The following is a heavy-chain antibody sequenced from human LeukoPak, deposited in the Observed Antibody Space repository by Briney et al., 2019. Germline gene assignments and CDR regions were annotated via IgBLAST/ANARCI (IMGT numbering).Heavy chain of an antibody. V-gene: IGHV6-1*01. CDR3: ATSTPSNWYPFDY. J-gene: IGHJ4*02. Sequence: SQTLSLTCAISVDSVSSNTAAWNWIRQSPSRGLEWLGRTYYRSKWYYDYAVSLKSRITIYPDTSKNQFSLQLNSVTPEDTAVYYCATSTPSNWYPFDYWGQGTLVTVSS. CDR2: TYYRSKWYY. CDR1: VDSVSSNTAA. D-gene: IGHD4-11*01.